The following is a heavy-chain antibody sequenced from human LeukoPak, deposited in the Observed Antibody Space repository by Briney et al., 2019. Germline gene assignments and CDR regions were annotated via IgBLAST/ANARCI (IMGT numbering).Heavy chain of an antibody. CDR2: IYYSGST. D-gene: IGHD6-19*01. J-gene: IGHJ4*02. Sequence: SETLSLTCTVSGGSISSYYWSWIRQPPGKGLEWIGYIYYSGSTNYNPSLKSRVTISVDTSKNQFSLKLSSVTAADTAVYYCAREVVAGSSFDCWGQGTLVTVSS. V-gene: IGHV4-59*01. CDR1: GGSISSYY. CDR3: AREVVAGSSFDC.